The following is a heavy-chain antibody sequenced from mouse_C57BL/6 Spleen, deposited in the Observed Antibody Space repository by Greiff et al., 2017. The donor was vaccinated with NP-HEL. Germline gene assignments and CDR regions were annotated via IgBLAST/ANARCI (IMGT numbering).Heavy chain of an antibody. CDR1: GYTFTSYW. V-gene: IGHV1-61*01. CDR3: AREGYDYDGRFAY. CDR2: IYPSDSET. J-gene: IGHJ3*01. D-gene: IGHD2-4*01. Sequence: QVQLQQPGAELVRPGSSVKLSCKASGYTFTSYWMDWVKQRPGQGLEWIGNIYPSDSETHYNQKFKDKATLTVDKSSSTAYMQLSSLTSEDSAVYYCAREGYDYDGRFAYWGQGTLVTVSA.